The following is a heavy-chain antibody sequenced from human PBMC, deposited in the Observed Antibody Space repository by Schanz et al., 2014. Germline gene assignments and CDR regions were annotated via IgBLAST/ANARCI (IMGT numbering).Heavy chain of an antibody. J-gene: IGHJ5*02. V-gene: IGHV4-31*03. Sequence: QVQLQESGPGLVKPSQTLSLTCTVSGGSVSSGGDYWSWIRQHPGKGLEWIGEIYHSGSTNYNPSRKSRVTISVDKPKKQFSLKVTSMTAADTAVYYCARGHHPHGITVAARGFDPWGQGTLVTVSS. D-gene: IGHD6-19*01. CDR1: GGSVSSGGDY. CDR3: ARGHHPHGITVAARGFDP. CDR2: IYHSGST.